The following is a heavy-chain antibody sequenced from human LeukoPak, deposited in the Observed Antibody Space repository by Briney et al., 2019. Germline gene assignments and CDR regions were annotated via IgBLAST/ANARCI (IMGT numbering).Heavy chain of an antibody. CDR2: MYYSGST. J-gene: IGHJ3*02. CDR1: GGSISSHS. V-gene: IGHV4-59*08. CDR3: ARHGGESIVAMILHAFDI. Sequence: PSETLSLTCTVSGGSISSHSWSWIRQPPGKGLEWIGSMYYSGSTNYNPSLKSRVTMSVDTSKNQFSLRLSSVTAADTAVYYCARHGGESIVAMILHAFDIWGQGTMVTVSS. D-gene: IGHD5-12*01.